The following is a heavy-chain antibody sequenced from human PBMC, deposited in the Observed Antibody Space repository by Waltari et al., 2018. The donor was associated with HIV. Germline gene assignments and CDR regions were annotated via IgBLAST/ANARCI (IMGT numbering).Heavy chain of an antibody. J-gene: IGHJ4*02. Sequence: EVRLVESGGGPVQPGGSLRLSCAASGLPLSLYNMNWVRQTPGKGLEWVAYISGDGKNKYYADSVKGRFIISKDNGQNFLHLQMDRLSVDDSAKYFCAREVTSSKVMNYWGQGTPVIVSS. CDR1: GLPLSLYN. V-gene: IGHV3-48*03. CDR2: ISGDGKNK. D-gene: IGHD2-21*02. CDR3: AREVTSSKVMNY.